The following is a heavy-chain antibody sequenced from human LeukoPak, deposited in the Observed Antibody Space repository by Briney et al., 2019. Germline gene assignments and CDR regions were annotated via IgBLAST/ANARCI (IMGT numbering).Heavy chain of an antibody. V-gene: IGHV4-39*01. Sequence: PSETLSLTCTVSGGSISSSSCYWGWIRQPPGKGLEWIGSIYYSGSTYYNPSLKSRVTISVDTSKNQFSLKLSSVTAADTAVYYCARMEDIVVVWGTGRPRDYWGQGTLVTVSS. D-gene: IGHD2-2*01. CDR3: ARMEDIVVVWGTGRPRDY. CDR2: IYYSGST. CDR1: GGSISSSSCY. J-gene: IGHJ4*02.